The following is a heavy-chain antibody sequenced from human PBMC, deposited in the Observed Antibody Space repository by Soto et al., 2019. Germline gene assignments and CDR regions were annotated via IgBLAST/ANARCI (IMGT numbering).Heavy chain of an antibody. CDR1: GYTFTNYA. J-gene: IGHJ4*02. D-gene: IGHD5-12*01. Sequence: QVQLVQSGAEEKKPGASVKVSCKASGYTFTNYAMHWVRQAPGQGLEGMGWINAGNGNTKYSQKFQGRVTITRDTSASTAYMELSSLRSEDTAVYYCARVSGYYFLDYWGQGTLVTVSS. V-gene: IGHV1-3*05. CDR2: INAGNGNT. CDR3: ARVSGYYFLDY.